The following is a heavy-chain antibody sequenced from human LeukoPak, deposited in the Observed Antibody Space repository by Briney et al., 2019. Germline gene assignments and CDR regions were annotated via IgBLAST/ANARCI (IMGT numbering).Heavy chain of an antibody. D-gene: IGHD6-13*01. Sequence: PRASVKVSCKASGYTFTGYYMHWVRQAPGQGLEWMGWINPNSGGTNYAQKFQGRVTMSRDTSISTAYMELSRLRSDDTAVYYCARGEYSSSWDHYYFDYWGQGTLVTVSS. CDR1: GYTFTGYY. CDR2: INPNSGGT. V-gene: IGHV1-2*02. J-gene: IGHJ4*02. CDR3: ARGEYSSSWDHYYFDY.